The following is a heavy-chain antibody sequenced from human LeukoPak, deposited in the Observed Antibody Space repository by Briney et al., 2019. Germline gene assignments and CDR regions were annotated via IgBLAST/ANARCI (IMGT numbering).Heavy chain of an antibody. D-gene: IGHD6-6*01. CDR2: IYPDDSDT. CDR3: ARQAMYSSSANIDY. J-gene: IGHJ4*02. V-gene: IGHV5-51*01. CDR1: GNSFTSYW. Sequence: HGESLKISCKGSGNSFTSYWIGWVRQMPGKGLEWMGVIYPDDSDTRYSPSFQGQVTISADKSFSTAYLQWSSLKASDTAMYYCARQAMYSSSANIDYWGQGTLVTVSS.